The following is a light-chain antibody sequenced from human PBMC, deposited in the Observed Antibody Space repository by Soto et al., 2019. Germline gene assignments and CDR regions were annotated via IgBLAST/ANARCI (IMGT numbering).Light chain of an antibody. CDR1: QSVSSN. Sequence: EIVMTQSPGTLSVSPGERATLSCRASQSVSSNLAWYQQKPGQAPRLLIYGASTRATGIPARFSGSGSGTEFTLTISSLQSEDFAVYYCQQYNSWQTFGQGTKLDIK. CDR2: GAS. CDR3: QQYNSWQT. V-gene: IGKV3D-15*01. J-gene: IGKJ2*01.